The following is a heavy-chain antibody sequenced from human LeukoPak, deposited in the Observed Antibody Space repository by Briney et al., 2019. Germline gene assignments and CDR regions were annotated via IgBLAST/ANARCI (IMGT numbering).Heavy chain of an antibody. J-gene: IGHJ5*02. CDR1: GFTNY. CDR2: IYSSGST. V-gene: IGHV3-53*01. CDR3: ARCMVLSQGWCNWLDP. D-gene: IGHD2-8*01. Sequence: RGSLRLSSGASGFTNYMSWVRQAPERGLEWASVIYSSGSTYYADSVRGRFTISRDNSENTLHLQMNSLRVEDTAIYFCARCMVLSQGWCNWLDPWGQGTWVPVSS.